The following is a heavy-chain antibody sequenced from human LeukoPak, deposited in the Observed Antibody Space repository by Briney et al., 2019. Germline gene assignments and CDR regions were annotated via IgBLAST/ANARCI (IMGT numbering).Heavy chain of an antibody. CDR1: GYTFTSYG. CDR2: ISAYNGNT. D-gene: IGHD6-19*01. CDR3: ARDQDQWLVLYYYGMDV. Sequence: ASVKVSCKASGYTFTSYGISWVRQAPGQGLEWMGWISAYNGNTNYAQKLQGRVTMTTDTSTSTAYMELRSLRSDDTVVYYCARDQDQWLVLYYYGMDVWGQGTTVTVSS. V-gene: IGHV1-18*01. J-gene: IGHJ6*02.